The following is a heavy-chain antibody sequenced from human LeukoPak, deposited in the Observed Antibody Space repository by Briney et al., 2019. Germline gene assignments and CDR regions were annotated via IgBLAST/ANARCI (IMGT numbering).Heavy chain of an antibody. CDR2: IIPILGIA. CDR3: ARPHPPYYDFWSGYNKVYGMDV. CDR1: GGTFSSYA. V-gene: IGHV1-69*04. J-gene: IGHJ6*02. Sequence: ASVKVSCKASGGTFSSYAISWVRQAPGQGLEWMGRIIPILGIANYAQKFQGRVTITADKSTSTAYMELSSLRSEDTAVYYCARPHPPYYDFWSGYNKVYGMDVWGQGTTVTVSS. D-gene: IGHD3-3*01.